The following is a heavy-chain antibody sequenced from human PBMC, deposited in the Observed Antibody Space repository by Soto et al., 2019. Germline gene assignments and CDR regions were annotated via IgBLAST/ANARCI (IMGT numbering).Heavy chain of an antibody. D-gene: IGHD5-12*01. CDR2: INSDGSST. J-gene: IGHJ4*02. Sequence: GGSLRLSCAASGFTFSSYWMHWVRQAPGKGLVWVSRINSDGSSTSYADSVKGRFTISRDNAKNTLYLQMNSLRAEDTAVYYCARDGYNSQQTQNRDIVATTAYYFDYWGQGTLVTVSS. CDR3: ARDGYNSQQTQNRDIVATTAYYFDY. V-gene: IGHV3-74*01. CDR1: GFTFSSYW.